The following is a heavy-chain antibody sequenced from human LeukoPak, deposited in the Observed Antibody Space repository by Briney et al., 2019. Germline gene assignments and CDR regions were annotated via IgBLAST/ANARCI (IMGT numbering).Heavy chain of an antibody. CDR3: TSSGWYGDY. J-gene: IGHJ4*02. V-gene: IGHV3-21*01. CDR1: GFTFSSYS. Sequence: PGGSLRLSCAASGFTFSSYSMNWVRQAPGKGLEWVSSISSSSSYKYYADSVKGRFTISRDNAKNSLYLQMNSLRAEDTAVYYCTSSGWYGDYWGQGTLVTVSS. D-gene: IGHD6-19*01. CDR2: ISSSSSYK.